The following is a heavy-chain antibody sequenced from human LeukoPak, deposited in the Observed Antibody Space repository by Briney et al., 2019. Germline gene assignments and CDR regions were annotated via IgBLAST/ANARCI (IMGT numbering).Heavy chain of an antibody. J-gene: IGHJ4*02. CDR3: ARLLLWFGEFRSYYFDY. CDR1: GGSFSGYY. V-gene: IGHV4-34*01. CDR2: INHSGST. D-gene: IGHD3-10*01. Sequence: PSETLSLTCAVYGGSFSGYYWSWIRQPPGKGLEWIGEINHSGSTNYNPSLKSRVTIPVDTSKNQFSLKLSSVTAADTAVYYCARLLLWFGEFRSYYFDYWGQGTLVTVSS.